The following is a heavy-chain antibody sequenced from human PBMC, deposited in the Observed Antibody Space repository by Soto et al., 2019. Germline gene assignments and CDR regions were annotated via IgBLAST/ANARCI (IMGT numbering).Heavy chain of an antibody. J-gene: IGHJ6*02. CDR3: ARDLDPRHGREGMDV. D-gene: IGHD4-17*01. V-gene: IGHV4-31*03. CDR1: GGSISSGGYY. Sequence: SETLSLTCPVSGGSISSGGYYWSWIRQHPGKGLEWIGYIYYSGSTYYNPSLKSRVTIPVDTSKNQFSLKLSSVTAADTAVYYCARDLDPRHGREGMDVWGQGTTVTVSS. CDR2: IYYSGST.